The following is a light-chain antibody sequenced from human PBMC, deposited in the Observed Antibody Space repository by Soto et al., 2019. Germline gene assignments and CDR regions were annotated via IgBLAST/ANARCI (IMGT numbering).Light chain of an antibody. V-gene: IGKV3-11*01. CDR3: QQRSAWPYT. J-gene: IGKJ2*01. CDR1: QSVSSY. Sequence: DIVLTQSPATLSLSPGERATLSCRTSQSVSSYLAWYQQKPGQAPRLLIHDVTNRATGIPARFSGSGSGTDFTLTISSLEPAEFAVYYCQQRSAWPYTFGQGTKLEI. CDR2: DVT.